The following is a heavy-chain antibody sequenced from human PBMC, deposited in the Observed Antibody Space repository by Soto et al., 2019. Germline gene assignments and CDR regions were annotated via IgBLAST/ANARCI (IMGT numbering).Heavy chain of an antibody. CDR3: ARAPKYSSGWYGCDY. D-gene: IGHD6-19*01. V-gene: IGHV4-39*01. Sequence: SETLSLTCTVSGGSISSSSYYWGWIRQPPGKGLEWIGSIYYSGSTYYNPSLKRRVTRSVDTSKNQFSLKLRSVTAADTAVYYCARAPKYSSGWYGCDYWGQATLVTVSS. CDR1: GGSISSSSYY. CDR2: IYYSGST. J-gene: IGHJ4*02.